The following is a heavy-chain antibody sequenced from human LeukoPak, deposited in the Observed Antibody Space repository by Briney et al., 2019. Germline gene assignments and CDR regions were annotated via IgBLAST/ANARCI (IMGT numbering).Heavy chain of an antibody. CDR2: ISSSSSYI. V-gene: IGHV3-21*01. D-gene: IGHD3-10*01. J-gene: IGHJ4*02. Sequence: GGSLRLSCAASGFTFSRYSMNWVRQAPGKGLEWVSHISSSSSYIYYADSAKGRFTISRDNAQNSLYLQMNSLRAEDTAVYYCARDDDYFGSGNYSPFDYWGQGTLVTVSS. CDR1: GFTFSRYS. CDR3: ARDDDYFGSGNYSPFDY.